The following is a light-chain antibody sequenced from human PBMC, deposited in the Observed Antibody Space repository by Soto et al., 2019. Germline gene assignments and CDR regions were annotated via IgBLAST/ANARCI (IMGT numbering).Light chain of an antibody. CDR3: QQYNSYPWT. J-gene: IGKJ1*01. CDR2: DAS. V-gene: IGKV1-5*01. CDR1: QSISSW. Sequence: SQRPSSLSASVRERGSITCRASQSISSWLAWYQQKPGKAPKLLIYDASSLESGVPSRFSGSGSGTEFTLTISSLQPDDFATYYCQQYNSYPWTFGQGTKVDIK.